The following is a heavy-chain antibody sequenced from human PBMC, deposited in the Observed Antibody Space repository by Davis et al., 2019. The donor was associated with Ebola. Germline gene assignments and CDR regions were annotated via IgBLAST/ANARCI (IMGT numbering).Heavy chain of an antibody. CDR1: GFTFSGSA. V-gene: IGHV3-73*01. Sequence: GGSLRLSCAASGFTFSGSAMHWVRQASGKGLEWVGRIRSKANSYATAYAASVKGRFTISRDDSKKTAYLQMNSLKTEDTAVYYCTQSGSRDYWGQGTLVTVSS. CDR2: IRSKANSYAT. CDR3: TQSGSRDY. D-gene: IGHD1-26*01. J-gene: IGHJ4*02.